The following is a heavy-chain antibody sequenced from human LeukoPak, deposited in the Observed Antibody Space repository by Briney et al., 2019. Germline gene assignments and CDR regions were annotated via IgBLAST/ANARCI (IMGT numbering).Heavy chain of an antibody. J-gene: IGHJ4*02. CDR1: GYTFASYD. V-gene: IGHV1-8*03. D-gene: IGHD6-6*01. CDR3: ARRVALHSSSPPYYFDY. Sequence: ASVKVSCKASGYTFASYDINWVRQATGQGLEWMGWMNPNSGNTGYAQKFQGRVTITRNTSISTAYMELSSLRSEDTAAYYCARRVALHSSSPPYYFDYWGQGTLVTVSS. CDR2: MNPNSGNT.